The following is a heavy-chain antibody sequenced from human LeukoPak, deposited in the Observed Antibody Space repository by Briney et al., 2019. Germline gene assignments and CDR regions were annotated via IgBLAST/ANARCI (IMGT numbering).Heavy chain of an antibody. Sequence: SETLSLTCTVSGGSISSHYWSWIRQPPGKGLEWIGYIYYSGSTNYNPSLKSRVTISVDTSKNQFSLKLSSVTAADTAVYYCARRDTAMVTFDYWGQGTLVTVSS. V-gene: IGHV4-59*11. CDR3: ARRDTAMVTFDY. CDR1: GGSISSHY. J-gene: IGHJ4*02. D-gene: IGHD5-18*01. CDR2: IYYSGST.